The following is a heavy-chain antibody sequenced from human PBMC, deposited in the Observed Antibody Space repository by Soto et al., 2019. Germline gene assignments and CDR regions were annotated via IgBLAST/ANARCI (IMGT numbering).Heavy chain of an antibody. D-gene: IGHD6-19*01. Sequence: SGPTLVNPTQTLTLTCTFSGFSLSTSGMCVSWIRQPPGKALEWLALIDWDDDKYYSTSLKTRLTISKDTSKNEVVLTMTNMDAVDTATFYCARRVGLTVVKGFAPWGQGTLVTVS. V-gene: IGHV2-70*01. CDR2: IDWDDDK. CDR3: ARRVGLTVVKGFAP. CDR1: GFSLSTSGMC. J-gene: IGHJ5*02.